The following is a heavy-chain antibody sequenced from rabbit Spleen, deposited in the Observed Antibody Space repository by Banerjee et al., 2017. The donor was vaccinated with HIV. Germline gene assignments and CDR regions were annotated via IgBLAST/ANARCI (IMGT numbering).Heavy chain of an antibody. CDR1: GFTLSNYW. CDR2: IYAGSSGFVGTT. D-gene: IGHD4-1*01. Sequence: QSLEESGGDLVKPGASLTLTCTASGFTLSNYWMCWVRQAPGKGLEWIACIYAGSSGFVGTTYYASWVNGRFTISSDNAQNTLYLQLNSLTAADTATYFCVREVAGKFGFWGQGTLVTVS. J-gene: IGHJ3*01. V-gene: IGHV1S40*01. CDR3: VREVAGKFGF.